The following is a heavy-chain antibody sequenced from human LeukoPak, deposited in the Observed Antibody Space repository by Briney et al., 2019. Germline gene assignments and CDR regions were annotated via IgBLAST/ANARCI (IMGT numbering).Heavy chain of an antibody. V-gene: IGHV3-9*01. D-gene: IGHD6-19*01. J-gene: IGHJ6*03. Sequence: GGSLRLSCAASGFTFYDYAMHWVRQAPGKGLEWVSGISWNSGSIGYADSVKGRFTISRDNAKNSLYLQMNSLRAEDTALYYCAKVRAVAGPGLFYYYYMDVWGKGTTVTVSS. CDR3: AKVRAVAGPGLFYYYYMDV. CDR2: ISWNSGSI. CDR1: GFTFYDYA.